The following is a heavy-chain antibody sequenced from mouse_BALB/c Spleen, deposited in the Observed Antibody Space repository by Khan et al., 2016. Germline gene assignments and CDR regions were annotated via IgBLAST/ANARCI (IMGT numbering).Heavy chain of an antibody. CDR1: GFTFSSYA. CDR3: AREGDAMDY. J-gene: IGHJ4*01. V-gene: IGHV5-9-4*01. Sequence: EVELVESGGGLVKPGGSLKLSCAASGFTFSSYAMSWVRQSPEKRLEWVAEISSGGSYTYYPDTVTGRFTISRDNAKNTLYREMSSLRSEDTAMYYCAREGDAMDYWGQGTSVTVSS. D-gene: IGHD3-3*01. CDR2: ISSGGSYT.